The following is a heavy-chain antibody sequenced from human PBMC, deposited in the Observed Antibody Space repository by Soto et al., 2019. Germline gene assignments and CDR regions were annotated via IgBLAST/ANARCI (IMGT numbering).Heavy chain of an antibody. V-gene: IGHV1-2*02. CDR2: INPNSGGT. Sequence: ASVKVSCKASGYTFTGYYMHWVRQAPGQGLEWMGWINPNSGGTNYAQKFQGRVTMTRDTSISTAYMELSRLRSDDTAVYYCARVVGRASSSWKIDYWGQGTLVTVSS. D-gene: IGHD6-13*01. CDR1: GYTFTGYY. CDR3: ARVVGRASSSWKIDY. J-gene: IGHJ4*02.